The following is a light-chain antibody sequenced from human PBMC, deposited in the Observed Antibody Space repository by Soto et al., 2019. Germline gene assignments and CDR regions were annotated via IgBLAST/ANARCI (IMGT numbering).Light chain of an antibody. Sequence: IQMTQSPSSLSASVGDRVTITCRASQSISSYLNWYQQKPGKAPKLLIYGASNLHRGVPSRFSGSGSGTDFTLTISSLQPEDFAAYYCLQDYNYPRTFGQGTKVDFK. J-gene: IGKJ1*01. V-gene: IGKV1-6*01. CDR3: LQDYNYPRT. CDR1: QSISSY. CDR2: GAS.